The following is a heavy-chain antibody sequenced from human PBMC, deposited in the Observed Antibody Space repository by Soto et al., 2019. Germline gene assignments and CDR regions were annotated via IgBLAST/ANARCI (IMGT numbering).Heavy chain of an antibody. CDR3: AKMSSENYYDPVFS. CDR2: ISSSGNII. V-gene: IGHV3-11*01. D-gene: IGHD3-22*01. Sequence: QVQLVESGGGLVKTGGSLRIVCEASGFTFSDYYMSWVRQAPGKGLEWVSYISSSGNIIYYADSVKGRFTISRDNAKNSVYRQMNSLRAEDTALYFCAKMSSENYYDPVFSWGQGTLVTVSS. CDR1: GFTFSDYY. J-gene: IGHJ4*02.